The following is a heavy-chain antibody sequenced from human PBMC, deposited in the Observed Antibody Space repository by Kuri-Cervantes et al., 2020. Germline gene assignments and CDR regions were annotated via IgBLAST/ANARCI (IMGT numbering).Heavy chain of an antibody. V-gene: IGHV3-23*01. CDR3: ARVAAAGYYDAFDI. D-gene: IGHD6-13*01. CDR2: ISGSGGST. Sequence: GESLKISCAASGFTFSSYAMSWVRQAPGKGLEWVSAISGSGGSTYYADSVKGRFTISRDNSKNTLYPQMNSLRAEDTAVYYCARVAAAGYYDAFDIWGQGTMVTVSS. CDR1: GFTFSSYA. J-gene: IGHJ3*02.